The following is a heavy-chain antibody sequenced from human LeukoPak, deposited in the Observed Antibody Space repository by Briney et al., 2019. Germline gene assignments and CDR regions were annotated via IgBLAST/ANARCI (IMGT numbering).Heavy chain of an antibody. D-gene: IGHD5-18*01. Sequence: ASVKVSCKASGYTFTGYYMHWVRQAPGQGLEWMGWINPNSGGTNYAQKFQGRVTMTRDTSISTAYMELSRLRSDDTAVYYCARADVDTAMVPTNFDYWGQGTLVTVSS. V-gene: IGHV1-2*02. CDR2: INPNSGGT. CDR3: ARADVDTAMVPTNFDY. CDR1: GYTFTGYY. J-gene: IGHJ4*02.